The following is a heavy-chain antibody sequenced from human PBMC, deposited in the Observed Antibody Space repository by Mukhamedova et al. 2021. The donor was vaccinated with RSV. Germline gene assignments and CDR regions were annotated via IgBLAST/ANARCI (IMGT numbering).Heavy chain of an antibody. CDR2: IKQDGSEK. CDR3: ARAGLPAVIKGIGAFVF. Sequence: IKQDGSEKSYVDSVKGRFTISRDDAKNSLYLQMNSLRAEDTAVYYCARAGLPAVIKGIGAFVFWGQGTMVRVSS. D-gene: IGHD2-2*02. V-gene: IGHV3-7*04. J-gene: IGHJ3*01.